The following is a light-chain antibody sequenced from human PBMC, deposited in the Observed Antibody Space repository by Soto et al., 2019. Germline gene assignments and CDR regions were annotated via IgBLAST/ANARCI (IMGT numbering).Light chain of an antibody. CDR1: STDVGGFNY. CDR2: DVT. Sequence: QSVLTQPASVSGSPGQSITIFCTGTSTDVGGFNYVSWYQHHPGKAPKLMIYDVTNRPSGVSNRFSGSKSGNTASLTISGLQAEDEADYHCMSYSSSSTPYVFGTGTKLTVL. V-gene: IGLV2-14*03. CDR3: MSYSSSSTPYV. J-gene: IGLJ1*01.